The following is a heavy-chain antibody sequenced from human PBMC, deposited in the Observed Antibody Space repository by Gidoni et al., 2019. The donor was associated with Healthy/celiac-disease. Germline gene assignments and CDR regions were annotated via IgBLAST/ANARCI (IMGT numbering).Heavy chain of an antibody. Sequence: QVQLVQSGAEVKKPGASVKVSCTASGYTFTGYYLHWVRQAPGQGLEWMGWINPNSGGTNYAQKFQGRVTMTRDTSISTAYMELSRLRSDDTAVYYCARGGPIAAAAPGRDYFDYWGQGTLVTVSS. CDR2: INPNSGGT. D-gene: IGHD6-13*01. CDR1: GYTFTGYY. V-gene: IGHV1-2*02. J-gene: IGHJ4*02. CDR3: ARGGPIAAAAPGRDYFDY.